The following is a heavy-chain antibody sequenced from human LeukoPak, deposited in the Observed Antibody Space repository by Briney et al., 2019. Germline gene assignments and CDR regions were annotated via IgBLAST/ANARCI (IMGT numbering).Heavy chain of an antibody. CDR1: GLTVSSNY. V-gene: IGHV3-66*01. CDR3: ARDTSIQLSSPRRYGMDV. J-gene: IGHJ6*02. CDR2: IYSGGST. D-gene: IGHD5-18*01. Sequence: PGGSLRLSCAASGLTVSSNYMSWVRQAPGKGLEWVSVIYSGGSTYYADSVKGRFTISRDNSKNTLYLQMNSLRAEDTAVYYCARDTSIQLSSPRRYGMDVWGQGTTVTVSS.